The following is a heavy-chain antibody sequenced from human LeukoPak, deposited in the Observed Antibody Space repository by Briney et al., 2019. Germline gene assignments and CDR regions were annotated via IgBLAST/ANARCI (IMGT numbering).Heavy chain of an antibody. CDR3: AGDGYCSSTSCRTNFDY. CDR1: GGTFSSYT. V-gene: IGHV1-69*04. D-gene: IGHD2-2*03. Sequence: SVKVSCKASGGTFSSYTISWVRQAPGQGLEWMGRIIPILGIANYAQKLQGRVTMTTDTSTSTAYMELRSLRSDDTAVYYCAGDGYCSSTSCRTNFDYWGQGTLVTVSS. J-gene: IGHJ4*02. CDR2: IIPILGIA.